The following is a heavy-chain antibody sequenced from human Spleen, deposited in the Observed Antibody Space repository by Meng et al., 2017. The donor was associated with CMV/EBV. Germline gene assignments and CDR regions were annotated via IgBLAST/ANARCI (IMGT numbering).Heavy chain of an antibody. Sequence: ASVMVSCKASGYVFTSFGITWVRQAPGQGPEWMGWSSPYNGNRNFAQKFQGRVTMTTDTSTSTAYNEVMSLRTDDTDIYYCARKRTTDYGDPHYWGQGTLVTVSS. J-gene: IGHJ4*02. CDR1: GYVFTSFG. CDR2: SSPYNGNR. D-gene: IGHD4-17*01. V-gene: IGHV1-18*01. CDR3: ARKRTTDYGDPHY.